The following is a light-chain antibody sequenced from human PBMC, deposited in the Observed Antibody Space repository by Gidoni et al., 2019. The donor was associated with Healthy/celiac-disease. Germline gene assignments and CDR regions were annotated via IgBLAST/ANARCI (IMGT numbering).Light chain of an antibody. CDR1: QSISSD. Sequence: DIQMTPSPSSLSASVGDRVTITCRASQSISSDLNWYQQKPGKAPKLLIYAASSLQSGVPSRFSGSGSGTDFTLTSSSLQPEDFATYYCQQSYSTPGTFGQGTKLEIK. CDR2: AAS. J-gene: IGKJ2*02. V-gene: IGKV1-39*01. CDR3: QQSYSTPGT.